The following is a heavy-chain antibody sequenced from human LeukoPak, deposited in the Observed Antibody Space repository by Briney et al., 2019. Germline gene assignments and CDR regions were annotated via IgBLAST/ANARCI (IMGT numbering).Heavy chain of an antibody. CDR3: ARQQSLYGVKDY. D-gene: IGHD4-17*01. V-gene: IGHV4-39*01. Sequence: SETLSLTCTVSSGSISSISYYWGWIRQPPGKGLQWIGNIYYSGSTYYNPSLKSRVTISVDTSKKQFSLKLSSVTAADTAVYYCARQQSLYGVKDYWGQGTLVTVSS. J-gene: IGHJ4*02. CDR1: SGSISSISYY. CDR2: IYYSGST.